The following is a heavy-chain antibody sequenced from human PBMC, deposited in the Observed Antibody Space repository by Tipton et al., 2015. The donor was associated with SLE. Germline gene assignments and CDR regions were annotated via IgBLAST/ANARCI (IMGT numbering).Heavy chain of an antibody. CDR3: ARGYYESNGYYSFDY. Sequence: TLSLTCTVSSGSVSSGAYYWSWIRQHPGKGLEWIGYVFSSGTTYYNPSLKGRLSLSLDTSQNQLSLKLSSVTSADTAVYYCARGYYESNGYYSFDYWGLGALVTVSS. J-gene: IGHJ4*02. CDR1: SGSVSSGAYY. D-gene: IGHD3-22*01. V-gene: IGHV4-31*03. CDR2: VFSSGTT.